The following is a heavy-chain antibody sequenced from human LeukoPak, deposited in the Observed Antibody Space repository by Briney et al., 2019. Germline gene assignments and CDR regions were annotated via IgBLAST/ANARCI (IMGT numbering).Heavy chain of an antibody. V-gene: IGHV5-51*01. Sequence: GESLKISCKGSGYSFTSYWIGWVRQMPGKGLEWMGIIYPGDSDTRYSPSFQGQVTISADKSISTAYLQWSSLKASDTAMYHCARLYYSSSWYPGYFQHWGQGTLVTVSS. D-gene: IGHD6-13*01. J-gene: IGHJ1*01. CDR3: ARLYYSSSWYPGYFQH. CDR1: GYSFTSYW. CDR2: IYPGDSDT.